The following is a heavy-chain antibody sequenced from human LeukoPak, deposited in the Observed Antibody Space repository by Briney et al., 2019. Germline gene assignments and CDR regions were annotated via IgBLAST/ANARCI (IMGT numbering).Heavy chain of an antibody. J-gene: IGHJ4*02. D-gene: IGHD6-6*01. V-gene: IGHV3-66*01. CDR1: GFTVSNNF. CDR2: MYSGGRT. CDR3: ARTIAARYFDL. Sequence: GGSLRLSCAASGFTVSNNFMSWVREAPGKGLEWVSVMYSGGRTYYADSVKGRFTISRDNSKNTLDVQMNSLRAEDTAVYYCARTIAARYFDLSGQGTVVTVSS.